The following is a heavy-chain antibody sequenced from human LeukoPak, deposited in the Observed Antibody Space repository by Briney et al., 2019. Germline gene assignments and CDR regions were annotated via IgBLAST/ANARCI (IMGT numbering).Heavy chain of an antibody. CDR3: AKGGCRGTCNPLAY. V-gene: IGHV3-23*01. Sequence: PGGSLRLSCAASGFTFSGAGMSWGRQAPGEGLEWSSSSGDSDGSTYYAASLKGRFTISRDNSKNTLYLQMNHLSAEDTAVYYCAKGGCRGTCNPLAYWGQGALVTVSP. J-gene: IGHJ4*02. CDR2: SGDSDGST. CDR1: GFTFSGAG. D-gene: IGHD2-15*01.